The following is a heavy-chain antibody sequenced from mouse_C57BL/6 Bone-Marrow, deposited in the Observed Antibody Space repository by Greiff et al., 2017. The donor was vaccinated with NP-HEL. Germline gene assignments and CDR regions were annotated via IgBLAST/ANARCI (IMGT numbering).Heavy chain of an antibody. CDR3: ARDGFPITTVVDWYFEV. CDR1: GYTFTDYY. Sequence: DVQLQESGPVLVKPGASVKMSCKASGYTFTDYYMNWVKQSHGKSLEWIGVINPYNGGTSYNQKFKGKATLTVDTSSSTAYMELNSLTSEDSAVYYCARDGFPITTVVDWYFEVWGTGTTVTVAS. CDR2: INPYNGGT. J-gene: IGHJ1*03. V-gene: IGHV1-19*01. D-gene: IGHD1-1*01.